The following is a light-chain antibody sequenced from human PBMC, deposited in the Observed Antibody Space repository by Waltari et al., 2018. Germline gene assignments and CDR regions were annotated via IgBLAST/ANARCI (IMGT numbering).Light chain of an antibody. Sequence: DIQMTQSPSSLSASVGDSVTITCRAGHTISSYLNWYQQKPGKAPRLVIYAASSLQSGVPSRFSGSGSGTDFALTISSLQPEDFASYYCQQTYTTPNTFGQGTKLEI. V-gene: IGKV1-39*01. CDR3: QQTYTTPNT. J-gene: IGKJ2*01. CDR2: AAS. CDR1: HTISSY.